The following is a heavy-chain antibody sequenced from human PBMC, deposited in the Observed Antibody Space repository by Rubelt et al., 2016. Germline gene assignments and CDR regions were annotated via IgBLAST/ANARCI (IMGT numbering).Heavy chain of an antibody. CDR1: GGSISSSSYY. CDR2: IYYTGRT. D-gene: IGHD3-10*01. CDR3: ARDGFMGYFHH. J-gene: IGHJ1*01. V-gene: IGHV4-61*05. Sequence: QLQLQESGPGLVKPSETLSLTCTVSGGSISSSSYYWGWIRQPPGKGLEWIGYIYYTGRTNYNPSLKSRATISVDTSRNQFSLKLSSVTAADTAVYYCARDGFMGYFHHWGQGTLVTVSS.